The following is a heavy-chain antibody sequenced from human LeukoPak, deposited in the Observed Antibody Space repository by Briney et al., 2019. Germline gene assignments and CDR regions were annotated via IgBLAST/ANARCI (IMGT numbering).Heavy chain of an antibody. CDR2: FGDSGGST. V-gene: IGHV3-23*01. CDR3: AKAVGATKGVSAFDI. D-gene: IGHD1-26*01. Sequence: GGSLRLSCVASGFTFNNYAMSWVRRAPGKGLEWISAFGDSGGSTYYADSVRGRFTISRDNSWNTLYLQMNSLRAEDTAVYYCAKAVGATKGVSAFDIWGQGTMVTVSS. CDR1: GFTFNNYA. J-gene: IGHJ3*02.